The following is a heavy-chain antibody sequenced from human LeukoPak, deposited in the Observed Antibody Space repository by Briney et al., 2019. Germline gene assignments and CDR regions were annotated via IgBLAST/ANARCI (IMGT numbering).Heavy chain of an antibody. CDR2: IKQDGSEK. Sequence: TGGSLRLSCAASGFTFSTYWMTWVRQAPGKGLEWVANIKQDGSEKYYVDSVKGRFTISRDNAKNSLYLQMNSLRAEDTAVYYCAPPDYYDSSGYYYTLGDWGQGTLVTVSS. CDR1: GFTFSTYW. D-gene: IGHD3-22*01. CDR3: APPDYYDSSGYYYTLGD. J-gene: IGHJ4*02. V-gene: IGHV3-7*01.